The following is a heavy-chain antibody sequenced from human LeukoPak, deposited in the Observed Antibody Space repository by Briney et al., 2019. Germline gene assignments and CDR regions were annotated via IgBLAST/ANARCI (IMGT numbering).Heavy chain of an antibody. V-gene: IGHV4-59*12. D-gene: IGHD2-2*01. J-gene: IGHJ5*02. CDR1: GGSISSYY. CDR3: ARGRRGPSSNIVVVPAAKCWFDP. Sequence: SETLSLTCTVSGGSISSYYWSWIRQPPGKGLEWIGYIYYSGSTNYNPSLKSRVTISVDTSKNQFSLKLSSVTAADTAVYYCARGRRGPSSNIVVVPAAKCWFDPWGQGTLVTVSS. CDR2: IYYSGST.